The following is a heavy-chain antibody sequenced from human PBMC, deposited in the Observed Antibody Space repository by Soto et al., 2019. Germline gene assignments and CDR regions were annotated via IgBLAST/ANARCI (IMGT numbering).Heavy chain of an antibody. CDR2: FYLSEST. J-gene: IGHJ5*02. D-gene: IGHD6-25*01. CDR1: GASISSTSYF. V-gene: IGHV4-39*01. CDR3: ASGNSGAYRAWFDP. Sequence: QLQLQESGPGLVKPSETLSLTCTVSGASISSTSYFWGWIRQPPGKGLEWVGSFYLSESTHYTPSRNSRVTISVDTSKNQFSLRLTSLTAVETAVYYCASGNSGAYRAWFDPWGQGTLVTVSS.